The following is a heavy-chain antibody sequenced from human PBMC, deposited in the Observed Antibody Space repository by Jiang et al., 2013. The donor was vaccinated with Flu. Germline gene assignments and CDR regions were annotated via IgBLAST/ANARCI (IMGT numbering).Heavy chain of an antibody. Sequence: VQLVESGGGLVQPGGSLKLSCAASGFTFSGSAMHWVRQASGKGLEWVGRIRSTVNNYATVYAASVKGRFTISRDDSKSIAYLQMNSLKTEDTAVYYCTRDDKIYDSSGYYSMDYWGQGTLVTVSS. V-gene: IGHV3-73*01. CDR3: TRDDKIYDSSGYYSMDY. J-gene: IGHJ4*02. D-gene: IGHD3-22*01. CDR1: GFTFSGSA. CDR2: IRSTVNNYAT.